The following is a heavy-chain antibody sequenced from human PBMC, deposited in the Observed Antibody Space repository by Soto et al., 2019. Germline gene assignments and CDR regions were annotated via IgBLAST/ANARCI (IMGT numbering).Heavy chain of an antibody. D-gene: IGHD1-26*01. J-gene: IGHJ6*02. CDR3: ASRVAATRYYYYGMDV. CDR2: ISTYNGNT. CDR1: GYTFTSYG. V-gene: IGHV1-18*01. Sequence: ASVKVSCKASGYTFTSYGISWVRQAPGQGLEWLGWISTYNGNTNYAQKLQGRVTMTTDTSTSTAYMELRSLRSDDTAVYYCASRVAATRYYYYGMDVWGQGTTVTVSS.